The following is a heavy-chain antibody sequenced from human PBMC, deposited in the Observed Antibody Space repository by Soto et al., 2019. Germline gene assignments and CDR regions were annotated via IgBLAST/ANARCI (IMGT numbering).Heavy chain of an antibody. CDR1: GYPFGGYA. D-gene: IGHD4-17*01. CDR2: VSAHTGDS. V-gene: IGHV1-18*01. CDR3: ARPSTSYGDYGWSLAY. J-gene: IGHJ4*02. Sequence: QVQLVQSGAEVKKPGASVKVSCKASGYPFGGYAIGWVRQAPGQGLEWMGWVSAHTGDSGYTQRFQGRVNPTTETSPSTAYMELRGLRSDDTAVYYCARPSTSYGDYGWSLAYWGQGTLVTVSS.